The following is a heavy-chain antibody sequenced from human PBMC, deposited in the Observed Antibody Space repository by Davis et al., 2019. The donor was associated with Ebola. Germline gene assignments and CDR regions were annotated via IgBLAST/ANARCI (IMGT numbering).Heavy chain of an antibody. CDR3: ARDQFQDYSNYAQVRFDP. CDR1: GYTFRSYG. D-gene: IGHD4-11*01. Sequence: AASVKVSCKASGYTFRSYGISWVRQAPGQGLEWMGWINSHNGNTNYAQKLQDRVTMTTDTSTSTAYMELRSLRSDDTAVYYCARDQFQDYSNYAQVRFDPWGQGTLVTVS. V-gene: IGHV1-18*01. J-gene: IGHJ5*02. CDR2: INSHNGNT.